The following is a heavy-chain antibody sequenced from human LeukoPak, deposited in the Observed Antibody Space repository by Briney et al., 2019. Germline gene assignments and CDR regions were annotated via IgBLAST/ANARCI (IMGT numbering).Heavy chain of an antibody. CDR1: GGSISSSSYY. V-gene: IGHV4-39*07. D-gene: IGHD3-22*01. J-gene: IGHJ4*02. CDR2: IYYSGST. Sequence: PSETLSLTCTVSGGSISSSSYYWGWIRQPPGKGLEWIGGIYYSGSTFYNPSLRSRVTISVDTSKNQFSLKLDSVTAADTAVYYCARDYDDSSGYYKSIDYWGQGTLVTVSS. CDR3: ARDYDDSSGYYKSIDY.